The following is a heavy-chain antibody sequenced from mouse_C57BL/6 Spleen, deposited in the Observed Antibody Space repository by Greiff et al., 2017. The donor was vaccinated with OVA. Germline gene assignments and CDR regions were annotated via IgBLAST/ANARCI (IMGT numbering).Heavy chain of an antibody. D-gene: IGHD2-12*01. CDR2: IDPSDSYT. V-gene: IGHV1-69*01. J-gene: IGHJ4*01. CDR1: GYTFTSYW. Sequence: QVQLQQPGAELVMPGASVKLSCKASGYTFTSYWMHWVKQRPGQGLEWIGEIDPSDSYTNYNQKFKGKSTLTVDKSSSTAYMQLSSLTSEDSAVYYCARSPVTTRNYAMDYWGQGTSVTVSS. CDR3: ARSPVTTRNYAMDY.